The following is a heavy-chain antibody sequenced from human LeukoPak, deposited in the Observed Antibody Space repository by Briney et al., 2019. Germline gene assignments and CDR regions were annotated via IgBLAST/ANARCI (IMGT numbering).Heavy chain of an antibody. D-gene: IGHD6-13*01. Sequence: SETLSLTCTVSGGSISSSSYYWGWIRQPPGKGLEWIGSIYYSGSTYYNPSLKSRVTISVDTSKNQFSLKLSSVTAADTAVYYCARVDRIAAAEDYWGQGTLVTVSS. CDR1: GGSISSSSYY. CDR3: ARVDRIAAAEDY. J-gene: IGHJ4*02. CDR2: IYYSGST. V-gene: IGHV4-39*01.